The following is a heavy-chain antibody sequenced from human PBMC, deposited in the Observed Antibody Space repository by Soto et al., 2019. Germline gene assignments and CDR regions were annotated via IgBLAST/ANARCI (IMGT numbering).Heavy chain of an antibody. V-gene: IGHV4-31*03. CDR1: DGSIDSGSYY. J-gene: IGHJ4*02. CDR2: IHYSGSI. Sequence: QVQLQESGPGLVKPSQTLSLTCTVSDGSIDSGSYYRSWVRQYPGKGLEWIGSIHYSGSIYYSPSLRSRLTMSAATSKNHFSLKQSSVTVADTAVYYCTRGLDRAKLGYWGQGIQVIVSS. D-gene: IGHD1-26*01. CDR3: TRGLDRAKLGY.